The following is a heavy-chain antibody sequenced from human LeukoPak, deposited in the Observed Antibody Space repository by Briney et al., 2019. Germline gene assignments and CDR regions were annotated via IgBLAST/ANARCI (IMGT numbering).Heavy chain of an antibody. CDR3: ALGYYYDSSGYRLNAFDI. J-gene: IGHJ3*02. CDR1: GFTFSSYW. D-gene: IGHD3-22*01. Sequence: GGSLRLSCAASGFTFSSYWMSWVRQAPGKGLEWVSVIYSGGSTYYADSVKGRFTIPRDNSKNTLYLQMNSLRAEDTAVYYCALGYYYDSSGYRLNAFDIWGQGTMVTVSS. CDR2: IYSGGST. V-gene: IGHV3-23*03.